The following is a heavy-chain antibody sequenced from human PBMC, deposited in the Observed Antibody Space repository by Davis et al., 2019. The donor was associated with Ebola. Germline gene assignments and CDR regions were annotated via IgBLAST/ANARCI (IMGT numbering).Heavy chain of an antibody. V-gene: IGHV1-18*01. J-gene: IGHJ6*02. CDR1: GYTFTSYA. D-gene: IGHD5-18*01. Sequence: ASVKVSCKASGYTFTSYAMHWVRQAPGQGLEWMGWISAYNGNTNYAQKLQGRVTMTTDTSTSTAYMELRSLRSDDTAVYYCAREGADTAIYYYGMDVWGQGTTVTVSS. CDR2: ISAYNGNT. CDR3: AREGADTAIYYYGMDV.